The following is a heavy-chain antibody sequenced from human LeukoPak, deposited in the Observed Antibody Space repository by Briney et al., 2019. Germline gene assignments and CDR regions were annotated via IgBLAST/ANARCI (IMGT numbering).Heavy chain of an antibody. CDR1: GGSISSGGYY. D-gene: IGHD3-10*01. Sequence: SQTLSLTCTVSGGSISSGGYYWSWIRQHPGKGPEWIGYIYYSGSTYYNPSLKSRVTISVDTSKNQFSLKLSSVTAADTAVYYCARRGVTQKYFDYWGQGTLVTVSS. CDR2: IYYSGST. CDR3: ARRGVTQKYFDY. J-gene: IGHJ4*02. V-gene: IGHV4-31*03.